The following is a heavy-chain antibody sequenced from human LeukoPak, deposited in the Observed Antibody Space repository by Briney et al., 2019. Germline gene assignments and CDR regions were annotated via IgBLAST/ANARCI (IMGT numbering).Heavy chain of an antibody. D-gene: IGHD1-26*01. Sequence: GGSLRLSCAASGFTFSSYTMNWVRQAPGKGLEWVSSISGSSTYIYYADSVKGRFTISRDNAKNSLYLQMHSLRAEDTAVYSCAKNLLGSEAFSWYFDLWGRGTLVTVSS. CDR2: ISGSSTYI. CDR1: GFTFSSYT. V-gene: IGHV3-21*04. CDR3: AKNLLGSEAFSWYFDL. J-gene: IGHJ2*01.